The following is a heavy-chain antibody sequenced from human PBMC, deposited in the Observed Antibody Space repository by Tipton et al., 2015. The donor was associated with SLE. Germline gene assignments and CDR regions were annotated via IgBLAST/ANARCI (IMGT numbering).Heavy chain of an antibody. J-gene: IGHJ4*02. V-gene: IGHV3-30*04. D-gene: IGHD2-2*01. CDR3: ARGGYCSSTSCSYYFDY. CDR2: ISYDGSNK. Sequence: SLRLSCAASGSTFSSYAMHWVRQAPGKGLEWVAVISYDGSNKYYADSVKGRFTISRDNSKNTLYLQMNSLRAEDTAVYYCARGGYCSSTSCSYYFDYWGQGTLVTVSS. CDR1: GSTFSSYA.